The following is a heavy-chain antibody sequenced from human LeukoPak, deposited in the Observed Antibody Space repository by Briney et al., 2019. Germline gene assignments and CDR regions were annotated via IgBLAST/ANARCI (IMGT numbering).Heavy chain of an antibody. CDR3: ARDNSSSWYLLDY. J-gene: IGHJ4*02. D-gene: IGHD6-13*01. CDR2: INPNSGGT. V-gene: IGHV1-2*04. CDR1: GYTFTGYY. Sequence: ASVKVSCKASGYTFTGYYMHWVRQAPGQGLEWMGWINPNSGGTNYAQKFQGWVTMTRDTSISTAYMGLSRLRSDDTAVYYCARDNSSSWYLLDYWGQGTLVTVSS.